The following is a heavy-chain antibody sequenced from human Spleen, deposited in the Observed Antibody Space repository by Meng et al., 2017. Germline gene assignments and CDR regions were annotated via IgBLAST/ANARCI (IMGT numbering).Heavy chain of an antibody. D-gene: IGHD6-19*01. CDR3: ARGFSSGWYDKDY. J-gene: IGHJ4*02. CDR1: GYTFPDYW. Sequence: VQLVLSGAEVKKPGASVKVSCKASGYTFPDYWLHWVRRAPGQGLEWMGRINTNTGNPTYAQGFTGRFVFSLDTSVSTAYLQISSLKAEDTAVYYCARGFSSGWYDKDYWGQGTLVTVSS. CDR2: INTNTGNP. V-gene: IGHV7-4-1*02.